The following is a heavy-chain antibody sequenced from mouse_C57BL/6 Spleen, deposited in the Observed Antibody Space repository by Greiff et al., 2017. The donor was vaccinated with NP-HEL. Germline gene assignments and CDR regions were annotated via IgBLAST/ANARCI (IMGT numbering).Heavy chain of an antibody. J-gene: IGHJ4*01. D-gene: IGHD2-2*01. CDR1: GYTFTSYT. CDR2: INPSSGYT. CDR3: ARDGYPYAMDY. Sequence: QVQLKESGAELARPGASVKMSCKASGYTFTSYTMHWVKQRPGQGLEWIGYINPSSGYTKYNQKFKDKATLTADKSSSTAYMQLRSLTSEDSAVYYCARDGYPYAMDYWGQGTSVPVSS. V-gene: IGHV1-4*01.